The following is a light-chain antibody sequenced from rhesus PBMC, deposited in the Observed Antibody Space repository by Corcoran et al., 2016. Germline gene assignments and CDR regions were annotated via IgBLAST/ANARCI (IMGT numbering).Light chain of an antibody. Sequence: DIQMSQSPSSLSASVGDKVTITCRASQGISNALVWYQQKPGKAPKLLIDAASRLESGVPSRFRGSRSGTDFTLTISSLQPEDFATYYCQQGYSTPWTVGQGTKVEIK. V-gene: IGKV1-33*02. CDR1: QGISNA. CDR2: AAS. J-gene: IGKJ1*01. CDR3: QQGYSTPWT.